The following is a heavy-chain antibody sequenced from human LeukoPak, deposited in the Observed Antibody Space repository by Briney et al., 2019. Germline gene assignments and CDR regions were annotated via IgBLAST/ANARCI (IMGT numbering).Heavy chain of an antibody. CDR2: IIPIFGTA. D-gene: IGHD5-18*01. J-gene: IGHJ3*02. V-gene: IGHV1-69*06. CDR3: AKGFNGAAMYAFDI. CDR1: GGTFSNYA. Sequence: GASVKVSCKASGGTFSNYAISWVRQAPGQGLEWMGGIIPIFGTANYAQKFRGRVTITADKSTRTAYMELSSLRSEDTAVYYCAKGFNGAAMYAFDIWGQGTMVTVSS.